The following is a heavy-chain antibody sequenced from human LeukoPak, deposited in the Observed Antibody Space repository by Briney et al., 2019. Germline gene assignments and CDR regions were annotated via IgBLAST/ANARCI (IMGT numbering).Heavy chain of an antibody. CDR2: ISSSGSTI. CDR3: ARDNYDSSGYYFD. J-gene: IGHJ4*02. V-gene: IGHV3-48*04. D-gene: IGHD3-22*01. Sequence: GGSLRLSCAASGFSFSSYSMNWVRQAPGKGLEWVSYISSSGSTIYYADSVKGRFTISRDNAKNSLYLQMNSLRAEDTAVYYCARDNYDSSGYYFDWGQGTLVTVSS. CDR1: GFSFSSYS.